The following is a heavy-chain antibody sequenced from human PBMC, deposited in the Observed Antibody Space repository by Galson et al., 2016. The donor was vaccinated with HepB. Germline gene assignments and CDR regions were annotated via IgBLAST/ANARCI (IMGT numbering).Heavy chain of an antibody. J-gene: IGHJ6*04. Sequence: SLRLSCAASGFTFSAYAMSWVRQAPGKRLEWVSAISGSGDSTHYADSVKGRFTISRDNSKNTLYLQMNSLRAEDTAVYYGAKDSPLDSNSLGYQYYYGTDVWGKGTTVTVSS. CDR3: AKDSPLDSNSLGYQYYYGTDV. D-gene: IGHD4-11*01. CDR1: GFTFSAYA. CDR2: ISGSGDST. V-gene: IGHV3-23*01.